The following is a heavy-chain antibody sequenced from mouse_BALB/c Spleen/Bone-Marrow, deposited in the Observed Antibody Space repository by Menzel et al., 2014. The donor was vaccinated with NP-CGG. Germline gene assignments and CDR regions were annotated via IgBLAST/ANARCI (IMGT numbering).Heavy chain of an antibody. J-gene: IGHJ4*01. Sequence: EVMLVESGGGLVQPGGSRKLSCAASGFTFSSFGMHWVRQAPEKGLEWVAYISSGSSTIYYADTVKGRFTISRDNPKNTLFLQMASLRSEDTAIYYCARYNTCDAMDYWGQGTSVTVSS. CDR1: GFTFSSFG. CDR3: ARYNTCDAMDY. V-gene: IGHV5-17*02. D-gene: IGHD1-3*01. CDR2: ISSGSSTI.